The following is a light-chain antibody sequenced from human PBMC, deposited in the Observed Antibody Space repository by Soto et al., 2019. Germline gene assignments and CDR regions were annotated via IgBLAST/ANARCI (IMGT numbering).Light chain of an antibody. CDR3: SSYTTSNTRQIV. CDR1: SSDVGGYNY. CDR2: DVS. Sequence: QSVLTQPASVSGSPGQSITISCTGKSSDVGGYNYVSWYQHHPGKAPKLIIYDVSNRPSGVSIRFSGSKSDNTASLTISGLQPEDEADYHCSSYTTSNTRQIVFGTGTKVTVL. J-gene: IGLJ1*01. V-gene: IGLV2-14*03.